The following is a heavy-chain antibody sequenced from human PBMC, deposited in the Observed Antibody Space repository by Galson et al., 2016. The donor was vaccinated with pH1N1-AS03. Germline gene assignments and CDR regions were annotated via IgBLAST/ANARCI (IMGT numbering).Heavy chain of an antibody. V-gene: IGHV4-61*01. Sequence: SETLSLTCSVSGAPITSGSHYWTWIRQLPGKGLEWIGYIYYSVTTKFNPSLATRVTMSVDRSKSQFSLNLMSVTAADTAVYYCARDGQLWPHYYPLDVWGQGTTVTVSS. D-gene: IGHD3-22*01. CDR2: IYYSVTT. J-gene: IGHJ6*02. CDR3: ARDGQLWPHYYPLDV. CDR1: GAPITSGSHY.